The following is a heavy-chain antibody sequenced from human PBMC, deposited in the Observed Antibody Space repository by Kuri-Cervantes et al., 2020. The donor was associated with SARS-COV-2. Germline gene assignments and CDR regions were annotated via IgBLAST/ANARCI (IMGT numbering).Heavy chain of an antibody. Sequence: GESLKISCAASGFSFSSYGMSWVRQAPGKGLEWVSAISGSGGSTYYADSVKGRFTISRDNSKNTLYLQMNSLRAEDTAVYYCAKTVRFLEWLPDYWGQGTLVTVSS. D-gene: IGHD3-3*01. V-gene: IGHV3-23*01. CDR3: AKTVRFLEWLPDY. CDR1: GFSFSSYG. CDR2: ISGSGGST. J-gene: IGHJ4*02.